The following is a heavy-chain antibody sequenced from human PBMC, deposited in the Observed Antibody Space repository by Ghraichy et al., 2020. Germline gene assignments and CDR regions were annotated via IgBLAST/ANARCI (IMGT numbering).Heavy chain of an antibody. V-gene: IGHV1-18*01. CDR3: ARAHQSYDSSGYYYGFGMDV. J-gene: IGHJ6*02. CDR1: GYTFTSYG. Sequence: ASVKVSCKASGYTFTSYGISWVRQAPGQGLEWMGWISAYNGNTNYAQKLQGRVTMTTDTSTSTAYMELRSLRSDDTAVYYCARAHQSYDSSGYYYGFGMDVWGQGTTVTVSS. D-gene: IGHD3-22*01. CDR2: ISAYNGNT.